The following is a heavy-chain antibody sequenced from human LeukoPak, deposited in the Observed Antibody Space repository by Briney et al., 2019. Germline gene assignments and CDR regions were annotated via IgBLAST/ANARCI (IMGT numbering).Heavy chain of an antibody. CDR2: INQDGSEK. D-gene: IGHD2-2*01. J-gene: IGHJ4*02. CDR3: AKCSSTRNFDH. V-gene: IGHV3-7*02. Sequence: GGSLRLSCAASGFTFTNYWMSWVRQAPGKALEWVAHINQDGSEKYYVDSVKGRFTISRDNAENSLYLQMNSLRADDTAVYYCAKCSSTRNFDHWGQRTLVTVSS. CDR1: GFTFTNYW.